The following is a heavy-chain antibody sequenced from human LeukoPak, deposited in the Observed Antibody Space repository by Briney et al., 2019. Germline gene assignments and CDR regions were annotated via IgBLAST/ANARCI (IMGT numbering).Heavy chain of an antibody. J-gene: IGHJ5*02. CDR3: ARGGWVGATSWFDP. Sequence: SETLSLTCTVSGGSISSGGYYWSWIRQHPGKGLEWIGYIYYSGSTYYNPSLKSRVTISVDTSKNQFSLKLSSVTAADTAVYYCARGGWVGATSWFDPWGQGTLVTVSS. V-gene: IGHV4-31*03. CDR2: IYYSGST. D-gene: IGHD1-26*01. CDR1: GGSISSGGYY.